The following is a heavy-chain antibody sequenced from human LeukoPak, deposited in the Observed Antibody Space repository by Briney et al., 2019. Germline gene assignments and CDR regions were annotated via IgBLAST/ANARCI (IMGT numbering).Heavy chain of an antibody. CDR1: GGSFSGYY. V-gene: IGHV4-34*01. J-gene: IGHJ4*02. CDR2: INHSGST. Sequence: SETLSLTCAVYGGSFSGYYWSWIRQPPGKGLEWIGEINHSGSTNYNPSLKSRVTISVDTSKNQFSLKLSSVTAADTAVYYCARGRGFWGQGTLVTVSS. CDR3: ARGRGF. D-gene: IGHD3-10*01.